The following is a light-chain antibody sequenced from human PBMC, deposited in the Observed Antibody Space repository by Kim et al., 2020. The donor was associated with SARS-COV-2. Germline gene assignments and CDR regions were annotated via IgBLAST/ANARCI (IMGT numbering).Light chain of an antibody. V-gene: IGLV2-14*03. J-gene: IGLJ2*01. Sequence: QSALTQPASVSGSPGQSITISCTGTSSDVGGYNYVSWYQQHPGKAPELKIYDVSKRPSGVSNRFSGSKSGNTASLTISGLQAEDEADYYCSSYTSSNTVVFGGGTQLTVL. CDR1: SSDVGGYNY. CDR3: SSYTSSNTVV. CDR2: DVS.